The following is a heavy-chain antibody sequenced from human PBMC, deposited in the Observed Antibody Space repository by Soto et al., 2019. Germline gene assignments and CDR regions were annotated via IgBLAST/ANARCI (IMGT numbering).Heavy chain of an antibody. V-gene: IGHV4-30-2*01. Sequence: PSETLSLTCAVSGGSISSGGYSWSWIRQPPGKGLEWIGYIYHSGSTYYNPSLKSRVTMSVDRSKNQFSLKLSSVTAADTAVYYCARGLRSSNFANCFDPWGQGTLVTVSS. CDR2: IYHSGST. CDR3: ARGLRSSNFANCFDP. D-gene: IGHD6-13*01. J-gene: IGHJ5*02. CDR1: GGSISSGGYS.